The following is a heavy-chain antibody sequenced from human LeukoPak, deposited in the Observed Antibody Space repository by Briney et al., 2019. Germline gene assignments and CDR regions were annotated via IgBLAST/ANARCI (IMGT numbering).Heavy chain of an antibody. CDR2: IKQDGSEK. D-gene: IGHD5-18*01. J-gene: IGHJ4*02. Sequence: PGGSLRLSCAASGFTFSSYWMSWVRQAPGKGLEWVAYIKQDGSEKYYMDSVKGRFTISRDNAKNSLYLQMNSLRAEDTAVYYCARFSYGYTAADYWGQGTLVTVSS. V-gene: IGHV3-7*03. CDR3: ARFSYGYTAADY. CDR1: GFTFSSYW.